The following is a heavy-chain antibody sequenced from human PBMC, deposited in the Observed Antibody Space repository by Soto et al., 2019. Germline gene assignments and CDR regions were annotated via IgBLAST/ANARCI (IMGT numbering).Heavy chain of an antibody. J-gene: IGHJ5*02. D-gene: IGHD2-15*01. CDR3: ARDIVVGVAATRRDWFDP. Sequence: GASVKVSCKASGGTFSSYAISWVRQAPGQGLEWMGGIIPIFGTANYAQKFQGRVTITAGESTSTAYMELSSLGSEDTAVYYCARDIVVGVAATRRDWFDPWGQGNLVTVSS. CDR2: IIPIFGTA. CDR1: GGTFSSYA. V-gene: IGHV1-69*13.